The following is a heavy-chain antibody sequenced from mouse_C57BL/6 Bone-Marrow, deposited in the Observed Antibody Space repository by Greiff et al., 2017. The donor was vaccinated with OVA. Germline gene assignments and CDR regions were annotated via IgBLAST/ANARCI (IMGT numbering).Heavy chain of an antibody. J-gene: IGHJ3*01. CDR3: ARNGSGAY. CDR2: ISSGGSYT. CDR1: GFTFSSYG. Sequence: EVQLVESGGDLVKPGGSLKLSCAASGFTFSSYGMSWVRQTPDKRLEWVATISSGGSYTYYPDSVKGRFTISRDNAKNTLYLQMSSLKSEDTALYYCARNGSGAYWGQGTLVTVSA. V-gene: IGHV5-6*01. D-gene: IGHD1-3*01.